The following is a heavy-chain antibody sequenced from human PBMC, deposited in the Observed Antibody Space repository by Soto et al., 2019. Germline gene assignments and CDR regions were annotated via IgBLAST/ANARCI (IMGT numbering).Heavy chain of an antibody. CDR2: IIPILGIA. Sequence: QVQLVQSGAEVKKPGSSVKVSCKASGGTFSSYTISWVRQAPGQGRVWMGRIIPILGIANYAQKFQGRVTITADKSSSTAYMELSSLRSEDTAVYYCARAAEGSSWFRVDYWGQGTVVTVSS. D-gene: IGHD6-13*01. CDR3: ARAAEGSSWFRVDY. V-gene: IGHV1-69*02. CDR1: GGTFSSYT. J-gene: IGHJ4*02.